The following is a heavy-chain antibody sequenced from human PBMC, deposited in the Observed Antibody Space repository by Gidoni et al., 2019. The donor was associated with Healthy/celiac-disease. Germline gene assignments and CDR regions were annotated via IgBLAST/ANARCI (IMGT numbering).Heavy chain of an antibody. Sequence: QVQLVQSGAEVKKPGASVKASCKASGYTFTSYAMHWVRQAPGQRLEWMGWINAGNGNTKYSQKFQGRVTITRDTSASTAYMELSSLRSEDTAVYYCARVGDGWGYYYMDVWGKGTTVTVSS. D-gene: IGHD3-16*01. CDR2: INAGNGNT. CDR1: GYTFTSYA. V-gene: IGHV1-3*01. J-gene: IGHJ6*03. CDR3: ARVGDGWGYYYMDV.